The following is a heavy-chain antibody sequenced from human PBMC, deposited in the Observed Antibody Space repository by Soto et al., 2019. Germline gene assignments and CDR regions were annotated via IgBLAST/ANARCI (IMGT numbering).Heavy chain of an antibody. V-gene: IGHV1-2*02. D-gene: IGHD2-15*01. J-gene: IGHJ6*02. CDR2: MNPNSGGT. Sequence: ASVKVSCKASGYTFTGYFMHWVRQAPGQGLEWMGWMNPNSGGTNYAQKFQGRVTMTRDTSISTAYMEMSRLRSGDTAVYYCARVDCSGGSCQWSGMDVWGQGTTVTVSS. CDR1: GYTFTGYF. CDR3: ARVDCSGGSCQWSGMDV.